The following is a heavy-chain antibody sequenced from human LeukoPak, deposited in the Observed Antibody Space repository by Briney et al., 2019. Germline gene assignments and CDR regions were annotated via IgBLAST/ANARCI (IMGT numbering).Heavy chain of an antibody. CDR1: GGSFSGYY. Sequence: SETLSLTCAVYGGSFSGYYWRWIRQPPGKGLEWIGEINHSGSTNYNPSLKSRVTISVDTSKNQFSLKLSSVTAADTAVYYCARGRNYYDSSGNAEYFQHWGQGTLVTVSS. V-gene: IGHV4-34*01. J-gene: IGHJ1*01. D-gene: IGHD3-22*01. CDR2: INHSGST. CDR3: ARGRNYYDSSGNAEYFQH.